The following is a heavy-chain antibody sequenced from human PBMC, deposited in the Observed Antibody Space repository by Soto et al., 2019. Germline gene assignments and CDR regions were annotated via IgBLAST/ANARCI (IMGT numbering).Heavy chain of an antibody. V-gene: IGHV4-61*05. J-gene: IGHJ3*01. CDR3: ARHNSYNDILTGHYTTNDVFDF. CDR2: IYYSGST. CDR1: GGSISSSNYY. D-gene: IGHD3-9*01. Sequence: PSETLSLTCTVSGGSISSSNYYWGWLRQPPGKGLEWIGYIYYSGSTKYNPSLKSRFTISEDTSKNQFSLKLSSVTAADTAVYYCARHNSYNDILTGHYTTNDVFDFWGQGTMVTVSS.